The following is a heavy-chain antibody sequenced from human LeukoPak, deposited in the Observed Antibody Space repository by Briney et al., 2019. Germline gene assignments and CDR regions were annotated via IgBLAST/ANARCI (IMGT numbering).Heavy chain of an antibody. CDR1: GFTFSSYS. CDR3: ARGQWLISTFDY. V-gene: IGHV3-30*03. J-gene: IGHJ4*02. D-gene: IGHD6-19*01. Sequence: PGGSLRLSCAASGFTFSSYSMNWVRQAPGKGLEWVAVISYDGSNKYYADSVKGRFTISRDNSKNTLYLQMNSLRAEDTAVYYCARGQWLISTFDYWGQGTLVTVSS. CDR2: ISYDGSNK.